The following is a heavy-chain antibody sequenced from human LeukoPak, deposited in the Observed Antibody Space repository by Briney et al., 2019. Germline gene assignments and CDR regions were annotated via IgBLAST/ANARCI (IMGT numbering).Heavy chain of an antibody. Sequence: PSETLSLTCTVSGVSISSSSYYWGWIRQPPGKGREWIGSIYYSGSTYYNPSLKSRVTISVDTSKNQFSLKLSSVAAADTAVYYCARQAGTMVRHFDYWGQGTLVTVSS. CDR3: ARQAGTMVRHFDY. J-gene: IGHJ4*02. D-gene: IGHD3-10*01. CDR2: IYYSGST. CDR1: GVSISSSSYY. V-gene: IGHV4-39*01.